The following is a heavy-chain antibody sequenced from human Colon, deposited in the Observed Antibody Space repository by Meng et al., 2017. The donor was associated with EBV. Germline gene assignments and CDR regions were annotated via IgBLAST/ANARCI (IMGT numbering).Heavy chain of an antibody. CDR2: ISTNTGTP. J-gene: IGHJ5*02. CDR3: ARGGNFDP. V-gene: IGHV7-4-1*02. Sequence: QGQLVAPGSELKKPGASVKVSCKASGYTFSTYTINWVRQAHGRGLEWMGWISTNTGTPTYTQGFTGRFVFSLDTSVSTAYLQISSLKAEDTAVYYCARGGNFDPWGQGTLVTVSS. CDR1: GYTFSTYT. D-gene: IGHD2/OR15-2a*01.